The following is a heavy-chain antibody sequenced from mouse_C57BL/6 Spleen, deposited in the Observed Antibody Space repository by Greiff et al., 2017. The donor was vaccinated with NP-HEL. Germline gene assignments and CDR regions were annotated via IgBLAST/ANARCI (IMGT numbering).Heavy chain of an antibody. Sequence: VKLVESGAELARPGASVKMSCKASGYTFTSYTMHWVKQRPGQGLEWIGYINPSSGYTKYNQKFKDKATLTADKSSSTAYMQLSSLTSEDSAVYYCARHERAWFAYWGQGTLVTVSA. CDR2: INPSSGYT. J-gene: IGHJ3*01. V-gene: IGHV1-4*01. CDR1: GYTFTSYT. CDR3: ARHERAWFAY.